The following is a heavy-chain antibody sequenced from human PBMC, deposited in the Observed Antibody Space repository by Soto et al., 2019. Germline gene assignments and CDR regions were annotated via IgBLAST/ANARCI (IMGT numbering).Heavy chain of an antibody. CDR2: IWYDGSNK. V-gene: IGHV3-33*01. J-gene: IGHJ5*02. Sequence: QVQLVESGGGVVQPGRSLRLSCAASGFTFSSYGMHWVRQAPGKGLEWVAVIWYDGSNKYYADSVKGRFTISRDNSKNTLYLQMNSLRAEDTAVYYCARDYTVVAATGWFDPWGQGTLVTVS. D-gene: IGHD2-15*01. CDR1: GFTFSSYG. CDR3: ARDYTVVAATGWFDP.